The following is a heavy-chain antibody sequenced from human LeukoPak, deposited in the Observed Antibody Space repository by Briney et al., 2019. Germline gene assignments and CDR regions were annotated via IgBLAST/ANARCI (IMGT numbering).Heavy chain of an antibody. Sequence: GGSLRLSCAASGFTFSSYAMRWVRQAPGKGLEWVSAISGSGDSTYYADSVKGRFTISRDNSKNTLYLQMNSLRAEDTAVYYCANQQQLVQVGVDYWGQGTLVTVSS. V-gene: IGHV3-23*01. D-gene: IGHD6-13*01. J-gene: IGHJ4*02. CDR3: ANQQQLVQVGVDY. CDR1: GFTFSSYA. CDR2: ISGSGDST.